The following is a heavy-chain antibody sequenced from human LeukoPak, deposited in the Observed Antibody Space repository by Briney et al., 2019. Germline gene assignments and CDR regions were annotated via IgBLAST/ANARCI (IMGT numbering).Heavy chain of an antibody. Sequence: SETLSLTCAVYGGSFSGYYLTWIRQPPGKGLEWIGEIHPSGRTNYSPSLESRVTISLGTSKNQFSLKLSSVTAADTAIYYCARGRDEYKGGNYWGQGTLVTVSS. J-gene: IGHJ4*02. V-gene: IGHV4-34*01. CDR3: ARGRDEYKGGNY. D-gene: IGHD5-24*01. CDR1: GGSFSGYY. CDR2: IHPSGRT.